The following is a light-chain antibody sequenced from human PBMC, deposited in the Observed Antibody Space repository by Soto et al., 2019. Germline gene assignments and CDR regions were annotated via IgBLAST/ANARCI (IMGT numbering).Light chain of an antibody. CDR2: GAS. Sequence: EIVMTQSPATLSVSQGERATLSCRASQSVSSNLAWYQQKPGQAPRLLIYGASTRATGIPARFSGSGSGTEFTLTISSLQSEDFAVYYCQQYNNWPPCTFGQRTMVDIK. CDR1: QSVSSN. CDR3: QQYNNWPPCT. J-gene: IGKJ2*02. V-gene: IGKV3-15*01.